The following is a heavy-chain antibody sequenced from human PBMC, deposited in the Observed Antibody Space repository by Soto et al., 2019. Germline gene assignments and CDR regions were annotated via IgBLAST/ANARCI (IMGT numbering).Heavy chain of an antibody. CDR1: GYSSISQW. J-gene: IGHJ4*01. CDR2: IYPGDSDT. D-gene: IGHD4-4*01. CDR3: ATRSPELHTVWNC. Sequence: GESLKISCQGSGYSSISQWIGWVRQKPGKGPEWIGIIYPGDSDTRDSPPFRCQVAISAAGSISTAFLQWTSLKASGTAMYYCATRSPELHTVWNCCDQGSQGSVSS. V-gene: IGHV5-51*01.